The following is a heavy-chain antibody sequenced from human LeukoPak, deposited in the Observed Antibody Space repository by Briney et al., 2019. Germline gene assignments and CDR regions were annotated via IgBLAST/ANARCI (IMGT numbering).Heavy chain of an antibody. Sequence: GGSLRLSCLDSGFTFRSYALDWVRQAPGKGLPWVSAVGPSADTYQADPVRGRSTISSDSSKHAPYLQMDSLRAEDTAIYYCTRKTPCRTPFDYWGQGILVTVSS. CDR1: GFTFRSYA. CDR3: TRKTPCRTPFDY. J-gene: IGHJ4*02. CDR2: VGPSADT. V-gene: IGHV3-23*01. D-gene: IGHD2-15*01.